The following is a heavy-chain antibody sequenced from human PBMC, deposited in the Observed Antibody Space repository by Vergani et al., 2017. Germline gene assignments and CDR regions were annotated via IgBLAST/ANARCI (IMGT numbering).Heavy chain of an antibody. CDR3: MLTMVRGVTWFDA. CDR1: GGPFSSYA. V-gene: IGHV1-69*06. J-gene: IGHJ5*02. Sequence: QVQLVQSGAEVKKPASSVKVSCKASGGPFSSYAISWVRQAPGQGLEWMGGIIPIFGTANYAQKFQGRVTITADKSTSTAYMELSSLRSEDTAVYYCMLTMVRGVTWFDAWGQGTLVTVSS. CDR2: IIPIFGTA. D-gene: IGHD3-10*01.